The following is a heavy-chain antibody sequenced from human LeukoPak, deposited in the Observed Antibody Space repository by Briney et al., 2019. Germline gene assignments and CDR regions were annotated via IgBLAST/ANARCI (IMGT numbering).Heavy chain of an antibody. V-gene: IGHV1-2*02. D-gene: IGHD5-12*01. CDR1: GYTLSAYY. J-gene: IGHJ4*02. CDR2: INPNSGGT. CDR3: ARFASVAHFDN. Sequence: ASVKVSCKASGYTLSAYYIQWVRQAPGQGLEWMGWINPNSGGTNYAQKFQGRVTMTTDTSTSTAYMELRRLRSDDTAVYYCARFASVAHFDNWGQGTLVTVSS.